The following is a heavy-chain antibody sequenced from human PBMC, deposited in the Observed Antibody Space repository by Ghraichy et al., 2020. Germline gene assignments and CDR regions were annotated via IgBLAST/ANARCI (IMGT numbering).Heavy chain of an antibody. J-gene: IGHJ6*02. V-gene: IGHV3-11*01. CDR2: ISSSGSTI. CDR1: GFTFSDYY. Sequence: GESLNISCAASGFTFSDYYMSWIRQAPGKGLEWVSYISSSGSTIYYADSVKGRFTISRDNAKNSLYLQMNSLRAEDTAVYYCARVWGLNPSSLLYYYYGMDVWGQGTTVTVSS. CDR3: ARVWGLNPSSLLYYYYGMDV. D-gene: IGHD6-6*01.